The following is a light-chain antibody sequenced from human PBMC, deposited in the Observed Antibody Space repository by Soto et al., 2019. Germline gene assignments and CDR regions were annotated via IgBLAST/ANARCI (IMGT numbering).Light chain of an antibody. CDR3: QVWDINTYHVV. Sequence: SYELTQPPSVSVAPGQTAKIPCERDNIDTKSMHWYQQRPGQAPVLVVHDDTDRAAGIPARFSGSKSDGTDTLTISRVEAGDEADYYCQVWDINTYHVVFGGGTKLTVL. CDR2: DDT. V-gene: IGLV3-21*02. CDR1: NIDTKS. J-gene: IGLJ2*01.